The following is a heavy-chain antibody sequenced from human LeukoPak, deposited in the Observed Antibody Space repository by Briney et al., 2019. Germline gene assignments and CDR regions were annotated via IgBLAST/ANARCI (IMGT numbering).Heavy chain of an antibody. CDR1: GFTFSSYS. V-gene: IGHV3-23*01. CDR2: ISGSGDRT. J-gene: IGHJ4*02. Sequence: PGGSLRLSCAASGFTFSSYSMSWVRQAPGKGLEWVSGISGSGDRTYYADAVKGRFTISRDNSKNTVYLQMDSLKTEDTGMYYCTTDRILPNGPQFDYWGQGTLVTVSS. D-gene: IGHD2/OR15-2a*01. CDR3: TTDRILPNGPQFDY.